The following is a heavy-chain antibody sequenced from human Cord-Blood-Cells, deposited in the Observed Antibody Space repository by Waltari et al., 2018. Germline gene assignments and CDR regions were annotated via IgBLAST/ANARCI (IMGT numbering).Heavy chain of an antibody. CDR1: GFTFSSYG. CDR2: ISYDGSNK. Sequence: QVQLVESGGGVVQPGRSLRRSCSAYGFTFSSYGMHWVRTAPGKGLEWVAVISYDGSNKYYADSVKGRFTISRDNSKNTLYLQMNSLRAEDTAVYYCAKSDTVTTYYFDYWGQGTLVTVSS. V-gene: IGHV3-30*18. J-gene: IGHJ4*02. CDR3: AKSDTVTTYYFDY. D-gene: IGHD4-17*01.